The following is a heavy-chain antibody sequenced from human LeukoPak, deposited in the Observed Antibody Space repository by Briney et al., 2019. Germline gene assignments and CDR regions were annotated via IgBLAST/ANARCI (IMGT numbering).Heavy chain of an antibody. D-gene: IGHD2-2*01. CDR3: ARRTRVVVVPAAIDY. V-gene: IGHV4-34*01. J-gene: IGHJ4*02. Sequence: SETLSLTCAVYGGSFSGYYWSWIRQPPGKGLEWIGEINHSGSTNYNPSLKSRVTISVDTSKNQFSLKLSSVTAADTAVYYCARRTRVVVVPAAIDYWGQGTLVTVSS. CDR1: GGSFSGYY. CDR2: INHSGST.